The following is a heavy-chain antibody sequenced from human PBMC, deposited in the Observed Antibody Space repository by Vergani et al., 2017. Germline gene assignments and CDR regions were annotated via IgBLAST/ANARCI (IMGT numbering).Heavy chain of an antibody. J-gene: IGHJ4*02. CDR1: GGSISSGDYY. V-gene: IGHV4-31*03. D-gene: IGHD2-2*01. CDR3: ARMGGYXEGDAFRIGYFDS. CDR2: IYSTGST. Sequence: QVQLQESGPGLVKPSQTLALTCTVSGGSISSGDYYWSWIRQPPGKGLEWIGYIYSTGSTHHNPSLRRRINMSVDTSKNQFSLKLNSVTAADTAMYYCARMGGYXEGDAFRIGYFDSWGPGILVTVSS.